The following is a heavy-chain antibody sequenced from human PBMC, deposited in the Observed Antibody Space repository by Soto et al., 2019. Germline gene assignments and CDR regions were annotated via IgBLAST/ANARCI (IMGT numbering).Heavy chain of an antibody. D-gene: IGHD2-2*03. V-gene: IGHV4-38-2*02. Sequence: SETLSLTCAVSGYSISSGYYWGWIRQPPGKGLEWIGSIYHSGSTYYNPSLKSRVTISVDTSKNQFSLKLSSVTAADTAVYYCAREGGYCSSTSCLYYYYYYGMDVWGQGTTVT. CDR3: AREGGYCSSTSCLYYYYYYGMDV. CDR1: GYSISSGYY. J-gene: IGHJ6*02. CDR2: IYHSGST.